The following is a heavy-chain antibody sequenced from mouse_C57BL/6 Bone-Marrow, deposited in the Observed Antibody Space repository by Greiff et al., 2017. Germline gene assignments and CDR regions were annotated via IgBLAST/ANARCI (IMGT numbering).Heavy chain of an antibody. CDR3: ASETAQAYYFDY. CDR2: INPSTGGT. Sequence: VQLQQSGPELVKPGASVKISCKASGYSFTGYYMNWVKQSPEKSLEWIGEINPSTGGTTYNQKFKAKATLTVDKSSSTAYMQLKSLTTEDSAVYYCASETAQAYYFDYWGQGTTLTVSS. J-gene: IGHJ2*01. D-gene: IGHD3-2*02. CDR1: GYSFTGYY. V-gene: IGHV1-42*01.